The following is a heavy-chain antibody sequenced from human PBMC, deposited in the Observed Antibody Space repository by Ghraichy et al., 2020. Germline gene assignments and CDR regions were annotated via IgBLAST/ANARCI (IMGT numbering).Heavy chain of an antibody. J-gene: IGHJ3*01. CDR2: IRLNSDSGTT. D-gene: IGHD3-16*01. CDR3: TTDVLDPVGLGAFYV. CDR1: GFTFANAC. V-gene: IGHV3-15*01. Sequence: GGSLRLSCAASGFTFANACMSWVRQAPGKVLEWVGRIRLNSDSGTTDYAAPVKGRFTVSRDDSKNTVFLQMNSLKTEDTAVYYCTTDVLDPVGLGAFYVWGKGTMVTVSS.